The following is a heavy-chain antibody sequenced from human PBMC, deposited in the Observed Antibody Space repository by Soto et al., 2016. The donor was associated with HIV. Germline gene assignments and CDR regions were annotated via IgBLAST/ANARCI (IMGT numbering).Heavy chain of an antibody. V-gene: IGHV4-59*01. Sequence: QVQLQESGPGLVKPSETLSLTCTVSGGSISTYFWSWIRQPPGKGLEWIGYIYYSGSTNYNPSLKSRVTISVDTSKNQFSLKLSSVTAADTAVYYCARGDSYHYYMDVWGKRDHGHRLL. CDR1: GGSISTYF. J-gene: IGHJ6*03. CDR3: ARGDSYHYYMDV. CDR2: IYYSGST.